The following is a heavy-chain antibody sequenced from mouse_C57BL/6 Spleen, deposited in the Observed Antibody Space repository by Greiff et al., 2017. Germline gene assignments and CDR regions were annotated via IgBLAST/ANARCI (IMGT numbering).Heavy chain of an antibody. D-gene: IGHD1-1*01. J-gene: IGHJ4*01. CDR3: ARGFTTVVAPYAMDY. Sequence: QVQLKQPGAELVKPGASVKMSCKASGYTFTSYWITWVKQRPGQGLEWIGDIYPGSGSTNYNEKFKSKATLTVDTSSSTAYMQLSSLTSEDSAVYYCARGFTTVVAPYAMDYWGQGTSVTVSS. CDR2: IYPGSGST. CDR1: GYTFTSYW. V-gene: IGHV1-55*01.